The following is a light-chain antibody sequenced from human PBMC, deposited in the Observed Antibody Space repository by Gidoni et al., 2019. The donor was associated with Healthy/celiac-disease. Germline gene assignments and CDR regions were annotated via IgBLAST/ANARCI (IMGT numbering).Light chain of an antibody. Sequence: SYFLTQPPSVSVAPGTTASITCGGNHIGSKSLLVIYDDSDRPSGIPERFSGSNSGNTATLTISRVEDGDEADYYCQVWDSSSDHPVVFGGGTKLTVL. CDR2: DDS. CDR1: HIGSKS. V-gene: IGLV3-21*04. J-gene: IGLJ2*01. CDR3: QVWDSSSDHPVV.